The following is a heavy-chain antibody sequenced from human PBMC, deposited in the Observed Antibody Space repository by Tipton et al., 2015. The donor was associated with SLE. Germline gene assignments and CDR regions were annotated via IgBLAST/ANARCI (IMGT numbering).Heavy chain of an antibody. D-gene: IGHD2-2*02. V-gene: IGHV4-59*11. J-gene: IGHJ6*02. Sequence: LSLTCTVSGGSINSHYWSWIRQPPGKGLEWIGYIYYSGNTDYNPSLKSRVTISVDTSKNQFSLNLRSLTAADTAVYYCARAFCSSTRCYMGSYYQYYGLDIWGQGTTVTVSS. CDR1: GGSINSHY. CDR2: IYYSGNT. CDR3: ARAFCSSTRCYMGSYYQYYGLDI.